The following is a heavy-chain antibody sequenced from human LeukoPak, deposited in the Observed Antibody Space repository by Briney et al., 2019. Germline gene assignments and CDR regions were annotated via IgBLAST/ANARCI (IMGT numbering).Heavy chain of an antibody. D-gene: IGHD5-24*01. V-gene: IGHV3-33*06. CDR1: GFTFSSYG. Sequence: GGSLRFSCAAFGFTFSSYGMHWVRQAPGKGLEGVAVIWYDGSNKYYADSVKGRFTISRDNSKNTLYLQMNSLRAEDTAVYYCAKGGDGYNPFFDYWGQGTLVTVSS. CDR3: AKGGDGYNPFFDY. CDR2: IWYDGSNK. J-gene: IGHJ4*02.